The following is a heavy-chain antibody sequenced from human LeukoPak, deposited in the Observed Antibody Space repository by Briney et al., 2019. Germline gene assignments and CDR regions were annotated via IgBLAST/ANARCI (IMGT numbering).Heavy chain of an antibody. V-gene: IGHV3-23*01. CDR2: IGGGGDVT. Sequence: GGSLRLSCTVSGFTFVKYIVAWVRQGPGKGLEWVSSIGGGGDVTFYADSVKGRFRTTRDDSRNTLYLQMNNLRAEDTGVYYCANWGGMESIGSIWYCPPDYWGKGTQVTVSS. CDR1: GFTFVKYI. J-gene: IGHJ4*02. CDR3: ANWGGMESIGSIWYCPPDY. D-gene: IGHD3-16*01.